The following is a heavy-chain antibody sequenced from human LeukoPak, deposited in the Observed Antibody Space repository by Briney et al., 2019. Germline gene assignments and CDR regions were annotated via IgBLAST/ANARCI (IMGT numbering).Heavy chain of an antibody. Sequence: KSGESLKISCKGSGYSFTSYWIGWVRQMPGKGLEWMGIIYPGGSDTRYSPSFQGQVTISADKSISTAYLQWSSLKASDTAMYYCTRLSRDDILTGYYDNFDYWGQGTLVTVSS. V-gene: IGHV5-51*01. J-gene: IGHJ4*02. CDR2: IYPGGSDT. CDR1: GYSFTSYW. CDR3: TRLSRDDILTGYYDNFDY. D-gene: IGHD3-9*01.